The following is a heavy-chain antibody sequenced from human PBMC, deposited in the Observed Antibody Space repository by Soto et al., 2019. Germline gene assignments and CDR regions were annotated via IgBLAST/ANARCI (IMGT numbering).Heavy chain of an antibody. Sequence: GGSLRLSCAASGFTFSSYWMSWVRQAPGKGLEWVANIKQDGSEKYYVDSVKGRFTVSRDNAKHSLYLQMNSLRAEDTAVYYCASICSSTSCWYYYGMDVWGQGTTVTVSS. CDR1: GFTFSSYW. D-gene: IGHD2-2*01. V-gene: IGHV3-7*03. CDR2: IKQDGSEK. CDR3: ASICSSTSCWYYYGMDV. J-gene: IGHJ6*02.